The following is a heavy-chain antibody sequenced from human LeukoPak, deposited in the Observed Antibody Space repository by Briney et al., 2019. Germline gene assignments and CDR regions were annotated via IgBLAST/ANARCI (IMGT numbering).Heavy chain of an antibody. CDR3: ARGRGGYSYGDSLDY. J-gene: IGHJ4*02. CDR2: INPSGGST. V-gene: IGHV1-46*01. Sequence: ASVKVSCKASGYTFTSHYMHWVRQAPGQGLEWMGIINPSGGSTSYAQKFQGRVTMTRDTSTSTVYMELSSLRSEDTAVYYCARGRGGYSYGDSLDYWGQGTLVTVSS. D-gene: IGHD5-18*01. CDR1: GYTFTSHY.